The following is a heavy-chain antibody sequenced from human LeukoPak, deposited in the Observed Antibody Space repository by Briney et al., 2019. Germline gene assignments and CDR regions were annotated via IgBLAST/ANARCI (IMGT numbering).Heavy chain of an antibody. Sequence: SETLSLTCTVSGGSISSYYWSWIRQPPGKGLEWIGYIYYSGNTNYNPSLKSRVTISVDTSKNQFSLKLSSVTAADTAVYCCRVDTPFFDYWGQGTLVTVSS. D-gene: IGHD2-15*01. CDR2: IYYSGNT. CDR3: RVDTPFFDY. J-gene: IGHJ4*02. CDR1: GGSISSYY. V-gene: IGHV4-59*01.